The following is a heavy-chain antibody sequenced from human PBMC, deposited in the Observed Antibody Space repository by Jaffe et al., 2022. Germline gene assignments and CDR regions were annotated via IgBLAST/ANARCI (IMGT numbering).Heavy chain of an antibody. Sequence: QVTLKESGPVLVKPTETLTLTCTVSGFSLSNARMGVSWIRQPPGKALEWLAHIFSNDEKSYSTSLKSRLTISKDTSKSQVVLTMTNMDPVDTATYYCARIDLLVGYCSGGSCHGYFQHWGQGTLVTVSS. CDR3: ARIDLLVGYCSGGSCHGYFQH. D-gene: IGHD2-15*01. CDR1: GFSLSNARMG. CDR2: IFSNDEK. J-gene: IGHJ1*01. V-gene: IGHV2-26*01.